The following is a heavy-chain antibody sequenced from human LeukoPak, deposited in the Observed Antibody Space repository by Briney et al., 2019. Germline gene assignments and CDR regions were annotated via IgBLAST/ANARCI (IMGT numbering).Heavy chain of an antibody. V-gene: IGHV3-7*05. Sequence: GGSLRLSCAASGFTFSRYWMSWVRQTPGKGLEWVANIKQDGSEKYYVDSVKGRFTISRDNAKNSLYLQMDSLRVEDTAVYYCARAREYIGLDYWGQGTLVTVSS. D-gene: IGHD3-10*01. CDR1: GFTFSRYW. CDR3: ARAREYIGLDY. CDR2: IKQDGSEK. J-gene: IGHJ4*02.